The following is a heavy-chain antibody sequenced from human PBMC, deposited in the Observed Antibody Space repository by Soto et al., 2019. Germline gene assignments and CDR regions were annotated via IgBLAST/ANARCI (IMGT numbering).Heavy chain of an antibody. CDR2: ISYTGRT. Sequence: SETLSLTCIVSGDSVTSGSYYWTWLRQPPGKGLEWIGHISYTGRTKYNPSPQSRVTISVDTSKNDFSLNLSSVTAADTAVYFCAREWGLLPYYVMNVWGHGTAVTVS. CDR1: GDSVTSGSYY. V-gene: IGHV4-61*03. D-gene: IGHD1-26*01. CDR3: AREWGLLPYYVMNV. J-gene: IGHJ6*02.